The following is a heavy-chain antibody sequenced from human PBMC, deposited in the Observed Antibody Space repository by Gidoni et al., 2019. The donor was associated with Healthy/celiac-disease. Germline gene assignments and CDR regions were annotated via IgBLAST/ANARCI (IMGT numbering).Heavy chain of an antibody. J-gene: IGHJ6*02. V-gene: IGHV3-66*01. Sequence: EVQLVESGGGLVQPGGSLRLSCAASGFTVSSNYMSWVRQAPGKGLEWVSVIYSGGSTYYADSVKGRFTISRDNSKNTLYLQMNSLRAEDTAVYYCARETSPSGYYYYGMDVWGQGTTVTVSS. CDR3: ARETSPSGYYYYGMDV. CDR1: GFTVSSNY. CDR2: IYSGGST. D-gene: IGHD1-26*01.